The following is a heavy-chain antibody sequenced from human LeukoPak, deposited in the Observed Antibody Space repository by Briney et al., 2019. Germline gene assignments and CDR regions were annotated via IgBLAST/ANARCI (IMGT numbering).Heavy chain of an antibody. V-gene: IGHV4-34*01. CDR2: INHSGST. CDR3: ARGQIAAAGYVFGSVFPVIPDFDY. J-gene: IGHJ4*02. Sequence: PSETLSLTCAVYGGSFSGYYWSWIRQPPGKGLEWIGEINHSGSTNYNPSLKSRVTISVDTSKNQFSLKLSSVTAADTAVYYCARGQIAAAGYVFGSVFPVIPDFDYWGQGTLVTVSS. D-gene: IGHD6-13*01. CDR1: GGSFSGYY.